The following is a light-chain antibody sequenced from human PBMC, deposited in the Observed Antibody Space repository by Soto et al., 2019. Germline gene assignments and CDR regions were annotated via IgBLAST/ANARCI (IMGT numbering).Light chain of an antibody. CDR3: QEYGTSRT. CDR1: QSVSSTY. V-gene: IGKV3-20*01. Sequence: EIVLTQSPGTLSLSPGERATLSCRASQSVSSTYLAWYQQKPGQAPRLLIYGVSSRATGIPDRFSGSGSGTDFTLTISILEPEDFAVYYCQEYGTSRTLGQGTKVEIK. J-gene: IGKJ1*01. CDR2: GVS.